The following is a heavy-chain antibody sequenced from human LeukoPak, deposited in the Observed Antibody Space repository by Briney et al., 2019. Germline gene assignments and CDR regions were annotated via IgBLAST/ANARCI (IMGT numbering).Heavy chain of an antibody. J-gene: IGHJ4*02. CDR3: TRYNYYHFDY. CDR2: IAYDGSRA. V-gene: IGHV3-33*01. CDR1: GFTFGGYG. Sequence: PGRSLRLSCAGSGFTFGGYGMHWFRQTPGKGLEWVAVIAYDGSRAFYADSVKGRFTISRDNSKNTMSVQMDDLRAEVTAVYYCTRYNYYHFDYWGQGTLVTVSS. D-gene: IGHD1-20*01.